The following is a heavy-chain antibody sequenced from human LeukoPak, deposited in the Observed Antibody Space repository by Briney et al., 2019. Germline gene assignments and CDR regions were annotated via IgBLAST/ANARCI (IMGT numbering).Heavy chain of an antibody. D-gene: IGHD2-15*01. V-gene: IGHV3-15*07. Sequence: GGSLRLSCAASGFTFSNAYMNWVRQAPGKGLEWVGRIKPKTDGETTEYAAPVKDRFSISRDDSKSMMYLQMNSLKTEDTAVYYCAKPVPSFPGYSSGGSCYRGIYFDYWGQGTLVTVSS. CDR1: GFTFSNAY. CDR3: AKPVPSFPGYSSGGSCYRGIYFDY. J-gene: IGHJ4*02. CDR2: IKPKTDGETT.